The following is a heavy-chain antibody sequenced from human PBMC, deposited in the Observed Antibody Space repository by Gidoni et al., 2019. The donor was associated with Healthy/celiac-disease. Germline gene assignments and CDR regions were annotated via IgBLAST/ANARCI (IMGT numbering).Heavy chain of an antibody. D-gene: IGHD6-6*01. CDR2: IKSKTDGGKT. J-gene: IGHJ6*02. CDR3: TTGPWGIAARQGYYGMDV. Sequence: EVQLVESGGGLVKPGGSLRLSCAASGFTFSNAWMSWVRQAQGKGLEWVGSIKSKTDGGKTDYAAPVKGRFTISRDDSKNTLYLQMNSLKTEDTAVYYCTTGPWGIAARQGYYGMDVWGQGTTVTVSS. CDR1: GFTFSNAW. V-gene: IGHV3-15*01.